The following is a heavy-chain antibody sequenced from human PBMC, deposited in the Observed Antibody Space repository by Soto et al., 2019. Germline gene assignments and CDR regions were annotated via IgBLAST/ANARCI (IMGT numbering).Heavy chain of an antibody. D-gene: IGHD2-8*01. CDR3: ARSAIVLMVYAIPSPDY. V-gene: IGHV1-46*01. CDR1: GYTFTSYY. J-gene: IGHJ4*02. Sequence: QVQLVQSGAEVKKPGASVKVSCKASGYTFTSYYMHWVRQAPGQGLEWMGIINPSGGSTSYAQKFQGRXXXXXXXXXXXXXXXXXXXXXXXXXXXXCARSAIVLMVYAIPSPDYWGQGTLVTVSS. CDR2: INPSGGST.